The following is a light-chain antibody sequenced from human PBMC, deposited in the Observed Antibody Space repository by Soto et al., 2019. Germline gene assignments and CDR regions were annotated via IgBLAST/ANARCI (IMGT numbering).Light chain of an antibody. V-gene: IGKV1-39*01. CDR2: AAS. J-gene: IGKJ1*01. CDR3: QQSYSTLWT. CDR1: QSISSY. Sequence: DIPMTQSPSSLSASVGDRVTITCRASQSISSYLNWYQQKPGKAPKLLIYAASSLQSGVPSRFSGSGSGTDFTLTISSLQPEDFPTYYCQQSYSTLWTFGQGTKVEIK.